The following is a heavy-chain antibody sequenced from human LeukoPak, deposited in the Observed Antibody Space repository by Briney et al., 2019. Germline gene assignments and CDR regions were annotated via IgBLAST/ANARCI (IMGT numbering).Heavy chain of an antibody. J-gene: IGHJ4*02. CDR3: AKDKGIGIAARREFDY. CDR1: GFNFDDYA. D-gene: IGHD6-6*01. CDR2: IDWNSGSI. V-gene: IGHV3-9*01. Sequence: GGSLRLSCAASGFNFDDYAMHWVRQAPGKGLECVSGIDWNSGSIVYADCVKGRFTISRDNAKHAVYLQMSGLRTEDTALYYCAKDKGIGIAARREFDYWGQGTLVTLSS.